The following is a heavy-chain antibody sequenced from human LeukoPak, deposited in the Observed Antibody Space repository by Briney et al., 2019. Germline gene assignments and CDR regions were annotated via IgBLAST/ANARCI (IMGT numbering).Heavy chain of an antibody. CDR2: IYYSGST. CDR3: AREYYHILTGNRMGYYFDY. D-gene: IGHD3-9*01. Sequence: SQTLSLTCTVSGGSISSGDYYWSWIRQPPGKGLEWIGYIYYSGSTYYNPSLKSRVTISVDTSKNQFSLKLSSVTAADTAVYYCAREYYHILTGNRMGYYFDYWGQGTLVTVS. CDR1: GGSISSGDYY. J-gene: IGHJ4*02. V-gene: IGHV4-30-4*01.